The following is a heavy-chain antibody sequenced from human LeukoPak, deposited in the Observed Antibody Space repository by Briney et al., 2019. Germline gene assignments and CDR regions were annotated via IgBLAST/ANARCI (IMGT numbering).Heavy chain of an antibody. Sequence: TGGSLRLSCAASGFTVSSNYMSWVRQAPGKGLVWVSVIYSGGSTYYADSVKGRFTISRDNSKNTLYLQMNSLRAEDTAVYYCARGDYYYYYMEVWGKGTTVTVSS. CDR1: GFTVSSNY. V-gene: IGHV3-66*02. J-gene: IGHJ6*03. CDR2: IYSGGST. CDR3: ARGDYYYYYMEV.